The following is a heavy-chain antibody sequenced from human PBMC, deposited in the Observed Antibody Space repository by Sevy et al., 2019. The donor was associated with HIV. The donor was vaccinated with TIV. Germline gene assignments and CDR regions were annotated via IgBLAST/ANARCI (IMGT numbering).Heavy chain of an antibody. Sequence: SETLSLTCAVSGGSINSGGYSWSWIRQPPGKGLEWIGYIFQSGATYYIPSLQSRVSISVDMSKNQFSLNLRSVTAADTAVYYCARGRVGDSCSWYGAFDVWGHGTMVTVSS. CDR3: ARGRVGDSCSWYGAFDV. CDR1: GGSINSGGYS. D-gene: IGHD6-13*01. J-gene: IGHJ3*01. CDR2: IFQSGAT. V-gene: IGHV4-30-2*01.